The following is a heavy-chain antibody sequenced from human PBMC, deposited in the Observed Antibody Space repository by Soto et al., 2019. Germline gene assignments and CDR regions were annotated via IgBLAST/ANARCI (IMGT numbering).Heavy chain of an antibody. D-gene: IGHD2-2*01. V-gene: IGHV1-18*01. CDR2: INAYNGNT. Sequence: QVQLVQSGAEVKKPGASVKVSCKASGYTFTSYGISWVRQAPGQGLEWMGWINAYNGNTNYAQKLQGRVTMTTDTSTSTAYMELRSLRSDDTAVYYCARDLVDIVVVPAAEPGPYWGQGTLVTVSS. CDR1: GYTFTSYG. J-gene: IGHJ4*02. CDR3: ARDLVDIVVVPAAEPGPY.